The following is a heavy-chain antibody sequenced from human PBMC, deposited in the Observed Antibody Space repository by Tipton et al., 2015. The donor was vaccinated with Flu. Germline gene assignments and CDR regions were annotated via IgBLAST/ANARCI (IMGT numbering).Heavy chain of an antibody. Sequence: TLSLTCTVSGGSISSYYWSWIRQPPGKGLEWIGYIYYSGSISYNPSLKSRVTISVDTSKNQFSLKLSSVTAADTAVYCCAREWGDAFDIWGQGTMVTVSS. V-gene: IGHV4-59*01. CDR2: IYYSGSI. CDR1: GGSISSYY. J-gene: IGHJ3*02. D-gene: IGHD3-16*01. CDR3: AREWGDAFDI.